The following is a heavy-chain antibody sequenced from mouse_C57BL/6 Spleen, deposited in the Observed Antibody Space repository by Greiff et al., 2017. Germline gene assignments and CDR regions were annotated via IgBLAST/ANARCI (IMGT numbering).Heavy chain of an antibody. CDR3: TGGLLLRPNYFDY. Sequence: EVQVVESGGGLVQPGGSMKLSCVASGFTFSNYWMNWVRQSPEKGLEWVAQIRLKSDNYATHYAESVKGRFTISRDDSKSSVYLQMNNLRAEDTGIYYCTGGLLLRPNYFDYWGQGTTLTVSS. D-gene: IGHD1-1*01. J-gene: IGHJ2*01. V-gene: IGHV6-3*01. CDR2: IRLKSDNYAT. CDR1: GFTFSNYW.